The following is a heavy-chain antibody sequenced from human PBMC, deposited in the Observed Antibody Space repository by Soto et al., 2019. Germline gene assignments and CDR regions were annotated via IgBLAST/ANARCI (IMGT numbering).Heavy chain of an antibody. V-gene: IGHV1-18*01. CDR3: ARDEDYKLGAYGGWFDP. J-gene: IGHJ5*02. Sequence: QVQLVQSGAEVKKPGASVKVSCKASGYTFTSYGIGWVRQAPGQGLEWMGWISAYNSNTNYAQNLLGRVTMTTDTSTSTAYMELRSLRSDDTAVYYCARDEDYKLGAYGGWFDPWGQGTLVTVSS. CDR1: GYTFTSYG. D-gene: IGHD1-26*01. CDR2: ISAYNSNT.